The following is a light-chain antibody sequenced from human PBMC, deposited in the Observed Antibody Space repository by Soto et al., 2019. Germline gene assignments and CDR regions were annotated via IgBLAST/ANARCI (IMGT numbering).Light chain of an antibody. J-gene: IGKJ2*01. CDR2: GAS. CDR3: SQHPTYPPT. CDR1: QSVSNNY. Sequence: RGLSQARDSLALGPRVELGGCSSTSQSVSNNYLAWYQQKPGQAPRLLIYGASNRATGIPDRFSGSGSGTAFTLTISRLQPDDFATHYCSQHPTYPPTFGQGTKVDI. V-gene: IGKV3-20*01.